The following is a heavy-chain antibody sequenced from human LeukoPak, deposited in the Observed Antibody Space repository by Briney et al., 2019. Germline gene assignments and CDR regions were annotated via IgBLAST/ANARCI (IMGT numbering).Heavy chain of an antibody. CDR3: ARNRGFGAYYYYGMDV. D-gene: IGHD3-22*01. J-gene: IGHJ6*04. CDR1: GGTFSSYA. Sequence: SVKVSCKASGGTFSSYAINWVRQAPGQGLEWMGGIIPIFGTANYAQKFQGRVTITADKSTSTAYMELSGLRSEDTAVYYCARNRGFGAYYYYGMDVWGKGTTVTVSS. V-gene: IGHV1-69*06. CDR2: IIPIFGTA.